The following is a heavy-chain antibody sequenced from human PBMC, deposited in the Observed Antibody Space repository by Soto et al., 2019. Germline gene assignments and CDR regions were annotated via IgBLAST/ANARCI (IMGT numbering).Heavy chain of an antibody. Sequence: LXLSCAASAFTFSRHGIHWVRQAPGKGLQLVGVIWSDGXNQRYXESVKGRFNIXXDNSKNTXXLQMNSLRAEDTAVYYCARERTFGENNPNYMDVWGTGITVTVSS. CDR1: AFTFSRHG. CDR3: ARERTFGENNPNYMDV. D-gene: IGHD3-10*01. CDR2: IWSDGXNQ. V-gene: IGHV3-33*01. J-gene: IGHJ6*03.